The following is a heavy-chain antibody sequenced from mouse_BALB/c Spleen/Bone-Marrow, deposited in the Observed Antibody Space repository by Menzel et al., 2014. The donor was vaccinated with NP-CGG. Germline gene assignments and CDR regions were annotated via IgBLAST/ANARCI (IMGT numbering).Heavy chain of an antibody. J-gene: IGHJ4*01. Sequence: VQLQESGPGLVQPSQSLSITCTVSGFSLTSYGVHWVRQSPGKGLEWLGVIWSGGSTDYNAAFISRLSISKDNSKSXVFFKMNSLQADDTAIYYCARNEGLREDYAMDYWGQGTSVTVSS. V-gene: IGHV2-4-1*01. D-gene: IGHD2-4*01. CDR3: ARNEGLREDYAMDY. CDR1: GFSLTSYG. CDR2: IWSGGST.